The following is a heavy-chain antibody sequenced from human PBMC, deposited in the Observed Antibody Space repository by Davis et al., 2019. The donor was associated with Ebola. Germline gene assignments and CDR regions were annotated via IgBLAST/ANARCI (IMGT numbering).Heavy chain of an antibody. D-gene: IGHD3-3*01. J-gene: IGHJ4*02. CDR3: ARERATIFGVVITTEFDY. Sequence: ASVKVSCKASGYTFTSYGISWVRQAPGQGLEWMGWISAYNGNTNYAQKLQGRVTMTTDTSTSTAYMELRSLRSDDTAVYYCARERATIFGVVITTEFDYWGQGTLVTVSS. CDR1: GYTFTSYG. V-gene: IGHV1-18*01. CDR2: ISAYNGNT.